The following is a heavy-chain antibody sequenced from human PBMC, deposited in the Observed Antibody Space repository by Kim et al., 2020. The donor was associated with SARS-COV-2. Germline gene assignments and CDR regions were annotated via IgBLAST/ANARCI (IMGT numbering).Heavy chain of an antibody. V-gene: IGHV1-69*13. D-gene: IGHD5-18*01. CDR1: GCTFSSYA. J-gene: IGHJ5*02. Sequence: SVKVSCKASGCTFSSYAISWVRQAPGQGLEWMGGIIPIFGTANYAQKFQGRVTITADESTSTAYMELSSLRSEDTAVYYCARGRPGYSYAPPNWFDPWGQGTLVTVSS. CDR3: ARGRPGYSYAPPNWFDP. CDR2: IIPIFGTA.